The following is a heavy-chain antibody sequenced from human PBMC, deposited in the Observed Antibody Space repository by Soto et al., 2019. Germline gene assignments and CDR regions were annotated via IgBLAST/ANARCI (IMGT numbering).Heavy chain of an antibody. V-gene: IGHV3-21*01. CDR3: AREQWLVSYGMDV. J-gene: IGHJ6*02. CDR1: GFTFSSYS. CDR2: ISSSSSYI. D-gene: IGHD6-19*01. Sequence: GSLRLSCAASGFTFSSYSMNWVRQAPGKGLEWVSSISSSSSYIYYADSVKGRLTISRDNAKNSLYLQMNSLRAEDTAVYYCAREQWLVSYGMDVWGQGTTVTVSS.